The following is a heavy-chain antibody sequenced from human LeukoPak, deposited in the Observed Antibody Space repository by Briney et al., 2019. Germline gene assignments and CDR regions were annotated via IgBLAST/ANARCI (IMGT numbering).Heavy chain of an antibody. J-gene: IGHJ4*02. CDR2: ISYKGIHK. Sequence: GGSLRLSCAASGFIFSIYGMHWVRQAPGKGRECGSDISYKGIHKNYADSVRGRLTSSRDNSKNTLFLQMNSLRGEDTAVYYCAKNQAYYDILTSYSYFDYWGRGTLVTVSS. CDR3: AKNQAYYDILTSYSYFDY. CDR1: GFIFSIYG. D-gene: IGHD3-9*01. V-gene: IGHV3-30*18.